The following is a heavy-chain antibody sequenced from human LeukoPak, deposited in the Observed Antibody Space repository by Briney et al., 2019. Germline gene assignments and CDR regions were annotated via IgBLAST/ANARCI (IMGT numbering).Heavy chain of an antibody. CDR1: GFTFSSYA. Sequence: PGGSLRLSCAASGFTFSSYAMSWVRQAPGKGLEWVSGISGSGGSAYYADSVKGRFTLSRDNSKNTLYLQVNSLRAEDTAVYYCAKVDYYDGSGYYYDAFDIWGQGAMVTVSS. D-gene: IGHD3-22*01. CDR2: ISGSGGSA. V-gene: IGHV3-23*01. J-gene: IGHJ3*02. CDR3: AKVDYYDGSGYYYDAFDI.